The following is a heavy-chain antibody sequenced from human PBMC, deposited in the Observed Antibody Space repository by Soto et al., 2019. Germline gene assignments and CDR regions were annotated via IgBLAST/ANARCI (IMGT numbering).Heavy chain of an antibody. CDR1: GFTFSNAW. CDR2: IKSKTDGGTT. CDR3: TTEAELRFLEWYKDYYYYGMDV. V-gene: IGHV3-15*07. Sequence: GGSLRLSCAASGFTFSNAWMNWVRQAPGKGLEWVGRIKSKTDGGTTDYAAPVKGRFTISRDDSKNTLYLQMNSLKTEDTAVYYCTTEAELRFLEWYKDYYYYGMDVWGQGTTVTVSS. D-gene: IGHD3-3*01. J-gene: IGHJ6*02.